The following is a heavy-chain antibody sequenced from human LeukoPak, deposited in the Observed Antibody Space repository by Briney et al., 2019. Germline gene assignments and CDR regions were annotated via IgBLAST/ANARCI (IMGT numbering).Heavy chain of an antibody. CDR1: GFAFSSYD. J-gene: IGHJ6*02. V-gene: IGHV3-13*01. CDR3: ARDRPGYGMDV. Sequence: GSLRLSCAASGFAFSSYDMHWVRQATGKGLEWVSAIGTAGDTHYPGSVKGRFTISRENAKNSLYLQMNSLRAGDTAVYYCARDRPGYGMDVWGQGTTVTVSS. D-gene: IGHD6-6*01. CDR2: IGTAGDT.